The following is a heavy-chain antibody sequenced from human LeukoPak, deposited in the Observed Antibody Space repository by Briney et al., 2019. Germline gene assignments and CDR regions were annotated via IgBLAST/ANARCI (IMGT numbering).Heavy chain of an antibody. CDR3: ARGLGDPKDY. J-gene: IGHJ4*02. CDR1: GGTFSSYA. Sequence: ASVKVSCKASGGTFSSYAISWVRQAPGQGLECMGRIIPILGIANYAQKFQGRVTITADKSTSTAYMELSSLRSEDTAVYYCARGLGDPKDYWGQGTLVTVSS. CDR2: IIPILGIA. V-gene: IGHV1-69*04. D-gene: IGHD2-21*02.